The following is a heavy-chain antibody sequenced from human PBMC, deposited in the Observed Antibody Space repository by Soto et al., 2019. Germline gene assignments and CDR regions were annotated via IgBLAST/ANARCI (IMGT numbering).Heavy chain of an antibody. V-gene: IGHV3-72*01. Sequence: EVQLVESGGGLVQPGGSLRLSCATSGITFSDHDMDWVRQAPGKGLEWLGRCRSRVDNYATDYAASVKGRFTFSRDESKSSLSLQMRSLKTGDTAMYYCVLWVRGLINYWGRGTLVTVSS. CDR3: VLWVRGLINY. J-gene: IGHJ4*02. CDR2: CRSRVDNYAT. CDR1: GITFSDHD. D-gene: IGHD3-10*01.